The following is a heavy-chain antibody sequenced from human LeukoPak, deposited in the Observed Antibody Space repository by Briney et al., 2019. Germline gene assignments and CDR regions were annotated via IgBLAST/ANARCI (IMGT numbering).Heavy chain of an antibody. D-gene: IGHD3-3*01. CDR2: MNPNSGNT. CDR3: AREYYDFWSGFGHRNWLDP. J-gene: IGHJ5*02. V-gene: IGHV1-8*01. CDR1: GYTFTSYD. Sequence: ASVKVSCKASGYTFTSYDINWVRQATGQGLEWMGWMNPNSGNTGYAQKFQGRVTMTRNTSISTAYMELSSLRSEDTAVYYCAREYYDFWSGFGHRNWLDPWGQGTLVTVSS.